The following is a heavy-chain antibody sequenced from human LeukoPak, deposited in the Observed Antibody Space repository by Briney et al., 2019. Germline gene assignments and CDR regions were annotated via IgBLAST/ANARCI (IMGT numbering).Heavy chain of an antibody. V-gene: IGHV1-46*01. J-gene: IGHJ4*02. CDR3: AREESGGYFDY. CDR2: SNPTGVGT. CDR1: GYTFTGYF. Sequence: ASVKVSCKASGYTFTGYFLHWMRQAPGQGLEWMGVSNPTGVGTNYAQKFQGRVTMTRDTSTTTVYMELSSLRSEDTAVYYCAREESGGYFDYWGQGTLVTVSS. D-gene: IGHD2-8*02.